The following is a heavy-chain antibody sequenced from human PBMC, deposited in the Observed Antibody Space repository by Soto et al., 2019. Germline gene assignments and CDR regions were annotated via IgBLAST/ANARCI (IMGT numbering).Heavy chain of an antibody. CDR3: ARATADFWSGYYTPSKYYYYYYMDV. CDR2: ISSSGSTI. D-gene: IGHD3-3*01. Sequence: QVQLVESGGGLVKPGGSLRLSCAASGFTFSDYYMSWIRQAPGKGLEWVSYISSSGSTIYYADSVKGRFTISRDNAKNSLYLQMNSLRAEDTAVDYCARATADFWSGYYTPSKYYYYYYMDVWGKGTTVTVSS. CDR1: GFTFSDYY. V-gene: IGHV3-11*01. J-gene: IGHJ6*03.